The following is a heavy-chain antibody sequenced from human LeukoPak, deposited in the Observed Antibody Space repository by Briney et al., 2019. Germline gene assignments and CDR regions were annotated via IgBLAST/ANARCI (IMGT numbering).Heavy chain of an antibody. CDR1: GFTFSNYA. CDR3: AKWGDYDVLTGYYVPDY. D-gene: IGHD3-9*01. J-gene: IGHJ4*02. V-gene: IGHV3-23*01. CDR2: ILGSGGST. Sequence: PGGSLRLSCAASGFTFSNYAMSWVRQAPGKGLEWASAILGSGGSTYYADSVKGRSTVSRDNSRSTLYWQMKSLRAEDTALYYCAKWGDYDVLTGYYVPDYWGQGTRVTVSS.